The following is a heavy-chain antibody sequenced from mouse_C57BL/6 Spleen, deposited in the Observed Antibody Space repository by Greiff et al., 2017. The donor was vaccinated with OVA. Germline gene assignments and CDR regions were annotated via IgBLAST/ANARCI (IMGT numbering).Heavy chain of an antibody. CDR3: TRDKIYYFDY. J-gene: IGHJ2*01. V-gene: IGHV5-9-1*02. CDR1: GFTFSSYA. Sequence: DVQLVESGEGLVKPGGSLKLSCAASGFTFSSYAMSWVRQTPEKRLEWVAYISSGGDYIYYADTVKGRFTLSRDNARNTLYLQMSSLKSEDTAMYYCTRDKIYYFDYWGQGTTLTVSS. CDR2: ISSGGDYI.